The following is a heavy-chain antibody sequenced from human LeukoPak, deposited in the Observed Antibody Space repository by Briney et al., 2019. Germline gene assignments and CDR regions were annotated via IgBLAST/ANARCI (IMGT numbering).Heavy chain of an antibody. Sequence: SETLSLTCTVSGASIISGNYFWGWVRQPPGKRLEWIGSWHHSGITDYNPSLKSRVTIVADASKNQFSLKLASVAAADSAVYFCARQYEFWGQGTLVTVSS. CDR3: ARQYEF. D-gene: IGHD3-10*01. CDR2: WHHSGIT. CDR1: GASIISGNYF. V-gene: IGHV4-39*01. J-gene: IGHJ4*02.